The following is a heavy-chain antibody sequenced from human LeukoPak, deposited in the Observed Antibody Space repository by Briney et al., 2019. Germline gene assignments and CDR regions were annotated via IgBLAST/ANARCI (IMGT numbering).Heavy chain of an antibody. CDR2: NYYSGST. CDR1: GGSISSHY. J-gene: IGHJ4*02. V-gene: IGHV4-59*11. CDR3: ARFIGYYFDY. Sequence: SETLSLTCTVPGGSISSHYWSWIRQPPGKGLEWIGYNYYSGSTNYNPSLESRVTISVDTSKNQFSLKLSSVTAADTAVYYCARFIGYYFDYWGQGTLVTVSS. D-gene: IGHD1-14*01.